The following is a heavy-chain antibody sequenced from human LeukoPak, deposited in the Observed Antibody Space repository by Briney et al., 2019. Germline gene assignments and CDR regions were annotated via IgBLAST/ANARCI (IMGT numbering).Heavy chain of an antibody. J-gene: IGHJ5*02. CDR3: ARVLRLRFDP. Sequence: ASVKVSCKASGYTFTSYYMHWVRQAPGQGLEWMGWISAYNGNTNYAQKLQGRVTMTTDTSTSTAYMELRSLRSDDTAVYYCARVLRLRFDPWGQGTLVTVSS. D-gene: IGHD3-3*01. V-gene: IGHV1-18*04. CDR2: ISAYNGNT. CDR1: GYTFTSYY.